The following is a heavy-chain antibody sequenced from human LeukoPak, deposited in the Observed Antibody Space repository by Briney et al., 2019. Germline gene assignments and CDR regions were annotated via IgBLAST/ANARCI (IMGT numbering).Heavy chain of an antibody. CDR3: AKDLENYYDSSGYVDY. Sequence: PGGSLRLSCAASGFTFRSYGMHWVRQAPGKGLEWVAVMSYDGSNKYYADSVKGRFTISRDNSKNTVYLQMNSLRAEDTAVYYCAKDLENYYDSSGYVDYWGQGTLVTVSS. V-gene: IGHV3-30*18. D-gene: IGHD3-22*01. J-gene: IGHJ4*02. CDR1: GFTFRSYG. CDR2: MSYDGSNK.